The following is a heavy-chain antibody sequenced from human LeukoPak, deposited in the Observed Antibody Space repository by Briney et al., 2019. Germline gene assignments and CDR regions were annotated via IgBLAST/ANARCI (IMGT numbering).Heavy chain of an antibody. J-gene: IGHJ5*02. CDR1: GYTFTGYH. V-gene: IGHV1-2*02. CDR3: ARDRAVAAINWFDP. Sequence: ASVKVSCKASGYTFTGYHMHWVRQAPGQGLEWMGWINPNSGGTNYAQKFQGRVTMTRDTSISTAYMELSRLRSDDTAVYYCARDRAVAAINWFDPWGQGTQVTVSS. D-gene: IGHD2-21*02. CDR2: INPNSGGT.